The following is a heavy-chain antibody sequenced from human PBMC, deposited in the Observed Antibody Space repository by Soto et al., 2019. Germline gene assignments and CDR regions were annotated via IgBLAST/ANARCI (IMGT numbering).Heavy chain of an antibody. D-gene: IGHD6-19*01. CDR3: ARESSGWYAGGLGRGRIWPVVFDY. Sequence: SETLSLTCAVYGGSFSGYYWSWIRQPPGKGLEWIGEINHSGSTNYNPSLKSRVTISVDTSKNQFSLKLSSVTAADTAVYYCARESSGWYAGGLGRGRIWPVVFDYWGQGTLVTVSP. V-gene: IGHV4-34*01. CDR1: GGSFSGYY. J-gene: IGHJ4*02. CDR2: INHSGST.